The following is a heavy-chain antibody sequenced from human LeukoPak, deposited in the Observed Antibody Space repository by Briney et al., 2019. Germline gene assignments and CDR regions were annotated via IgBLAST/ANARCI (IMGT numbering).Heavy chain of an antibody. CDR1: GYTFTSYY. D-gene: IGHD3-22*01. CDR2: INHSGGST. V-gene: IGHV1-46*01. J-gene: IGHJ3*02. CDR3: ASQIVGDGFDI. Sequence: ASVKVSCKASGYTFTSYYMHWVRQAPGQGLEWMGIINHSGGSTSYAQKFQGRVTMTRDTSTSTVYMELSSLRSEDTAVYYCASQIVGDGFDIWGQGTMVTVSS.